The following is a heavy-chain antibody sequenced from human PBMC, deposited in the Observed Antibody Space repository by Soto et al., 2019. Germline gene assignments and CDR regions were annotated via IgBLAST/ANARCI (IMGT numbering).Heavy chain of an antibody. J-gene: IGHJ3*02. Sequence: LRLSCAASGFTFSDYYMSWIRQAPGKGLEWVSYISSSSSYTNYADSVKGRFTISRDNAKNSLYLQMNSLRAEDTAVYYCARGGEPRYYYDSSGSTDAFDIWGQGTMVTVSS. CDR1: GFTFSDYY. V-gene: IGHV3-11*06. CDR2: ISSSSSYT. CDR3: ARGGEPRYYYDSSGSTDAFDI. D-gene: IGHD3-22*01.